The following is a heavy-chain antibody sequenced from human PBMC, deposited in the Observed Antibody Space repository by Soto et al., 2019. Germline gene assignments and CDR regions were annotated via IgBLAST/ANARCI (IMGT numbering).Heavy chain of an antibody. V-gene: IGHV2-5*02. CDR3: VHSRCGGDCLRSYSSHYYYGMDV. CDR1: GFLLSTGGVG. J-gene: IGHJ6*02. CDR2: IYWDNDK. D-gene: IGHD2-21*02. Sequence: QITLKESGPTLVKPTQTLTLTCTFSGFLLSTGGVGVGWIRQPPGKALEWLALIYWDNDKRYSPSLRSRLTVTKDTSKNQVVLTMTNMDPVDTATYYCVHSRCGGDCLRSYSSHYYYGMDVWGQGTTVTVFS.